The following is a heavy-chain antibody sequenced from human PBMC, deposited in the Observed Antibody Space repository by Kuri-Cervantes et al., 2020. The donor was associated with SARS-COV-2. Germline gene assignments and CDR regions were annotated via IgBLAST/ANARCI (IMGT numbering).Heavy chain of an antibody. CDR2: VRGKANNYAT. V-gene: IGHV3-73*01. J-gene: IGHJ4*02. CDR1: GSLFSASA. CDR3: TTLIDY. Sequence: GESLKISCEVPGSLFSASAIHWVRQASGKGLEWVGRVRGKANNYATAYAASVKGRFTISRDDSKNMAYLQMNSLKTEDTAVYYCTTLIDYWGQGALVTVSS.